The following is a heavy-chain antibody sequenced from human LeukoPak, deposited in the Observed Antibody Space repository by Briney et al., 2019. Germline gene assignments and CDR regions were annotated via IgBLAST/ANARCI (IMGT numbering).Heavy chain of an antibody. CDR1: GFTFSSYG. Sequence: PGGSLRLSCAASGFTFSSYGMHWVRQAPGKGLEWVAVIRYDGSNKYYADSVKGRFTISRDNSKNTLYLQMNSLRAEDTAVYYCARDRGSYFSFDYWGQGTLVTVSS. CDR3: ARDRGSYFSFDY. J-gene: IGHJ4*02. V-gene: IGHV3-33*01. CDR2: IRYDGSNK. D-gene: IGHD1-26*01.